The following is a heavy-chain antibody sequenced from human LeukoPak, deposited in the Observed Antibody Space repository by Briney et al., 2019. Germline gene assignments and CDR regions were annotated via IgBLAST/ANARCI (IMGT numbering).Heavy chain of an antibody. J-gene: IGHJ6*02. CDR3: ARCFDYSNIFGLDYYYGMDV. D-gene: IGHD4-11*01. V-gene: IGHV4-34*01. Sequence: PSETLSLTCAVYGGSFSGYYWSWIRQPPGKGLEWIGEINHSGSTNYNPSLKSRVTISVGTSKNQFSLKLSSVTAADTAVYYCARCFDYSNIFGLDYYYGMDVWGQGTTVTVSS. CDR1: GGSFSGYY. CDR2: INHSGST.